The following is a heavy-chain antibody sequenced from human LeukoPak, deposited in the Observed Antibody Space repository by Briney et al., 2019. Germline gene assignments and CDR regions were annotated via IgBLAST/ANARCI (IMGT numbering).Heavy chain of an antibody. CDR1: GFTFSTYG. D-gene: IGHD2-2*03. Sequence: GRSLRLSCAASGFTFSTYGMHRVRQAPGKGLEWVAVIWYGGSNAYYADSVKGRFTISRDNSKNTLYLQMNSLRAEDTAVYYCAKDGDSKLHGYYFDYXXXGTLVTVXS. CDR2: IWYGGSNA. J-gene: IGHJ4*01. CDR3: AKDGDSKLHGYYFDY. V-gene: IGHV3-30*18.